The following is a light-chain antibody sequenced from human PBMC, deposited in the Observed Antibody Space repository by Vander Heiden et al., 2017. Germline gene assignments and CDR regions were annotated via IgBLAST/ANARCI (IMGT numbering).Light chain of an antibody. Sequence: EIVLTQSPATLSVSPGERAILSCRASQNLSNNLAWLQQKTGQAPRLLIHGASSRATGVAARFIGSGSGTEFTLTINGLQAEDVAVYFCQQYETWPPLTFGGGTTVEMK. CDR2: GAS. V-gene: IGKV3-15*01. CDR1: QNLSNN. CDR3: QQYETWPPLT. J-gene: IGKJ4*01.